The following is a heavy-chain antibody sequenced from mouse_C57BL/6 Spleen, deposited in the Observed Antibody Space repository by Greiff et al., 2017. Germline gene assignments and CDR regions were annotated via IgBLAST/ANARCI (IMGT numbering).Heavy chain of an antibody. Sequence: EVKLMESGGGLVQPGGSMKLSCAASGFTFSDAWMDWVRQSPEKGLEWVAEIRNKANNHATYYAESVKGRFTISRDDSKRSVYLQMNSLRAEVTCSLYCTSDDGYYVRFAYWGQGTLVTVSA. CDR1: GFTFSDAW. CDR2: IRNKANNHAT. CDR3: TSDDGYYVRFAY. V-gene: IGHV6-6*01. J-gene: IGHJ3*01. D-gene: IGHD2-3*01.